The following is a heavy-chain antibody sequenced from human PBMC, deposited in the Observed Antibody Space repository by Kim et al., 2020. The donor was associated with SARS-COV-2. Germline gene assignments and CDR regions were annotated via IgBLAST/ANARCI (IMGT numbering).Heavy chain of an antibody. CDR3: AREDLQQLDF. V-gene: IGHV1-69*13. D-gene: IGHD6-13*01. Sequence: SVKVSCKASGGTFSFSTYGITWVRQAPGQGLERVGGIIPIFVAPKYAQKLQGSVTIAADESTRTAYMELTSLRSDDTAVYYCAREDLQQLDFWGQGSLV. CDR1: GGTFSFSTYG. CDR2: IIPIFVAP. J-gene: IGHJ4*02.